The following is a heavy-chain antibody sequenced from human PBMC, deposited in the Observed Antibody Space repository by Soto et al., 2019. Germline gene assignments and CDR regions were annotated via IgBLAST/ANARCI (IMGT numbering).Heavy chain of an antibody. CDR2: ISYSGSI. CDR3: ARLPSSSYYNDMDV. CDR1: GGSVSSNSFY. J-gene: IGHJ6*02. V-gene: IGHV4-61*01. Sequence: QVQLQESGPGLVRPSETLSLTCSVSGGSVSSNSFYWSWIRQPPGKGLEWIGYISYSGSINYNPSLRGRVTISLDTSNNRFSLRLNSVTAADTAVYYCARLPSSSYYNDMDVWGQGTTVTVSS.